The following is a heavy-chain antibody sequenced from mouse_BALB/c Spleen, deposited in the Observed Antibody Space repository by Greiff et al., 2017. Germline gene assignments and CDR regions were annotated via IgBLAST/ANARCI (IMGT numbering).Heavy chain of an antibody. CDR3: ARGGYRYEFSYFDY. Sequence: QVQLQQSGAELVRPGTSVKVSCKASGYAFTNYLIEWVKQRPGQGLEWIGVINPGSGGTNYNEKFKGKATLTADKSSSTAYMQLSSLTSDDSAVYFCARGGYRYEFSYFDYWGQGTTLTVSS. CDR1: GYAFTNYL. V-gene: IGHV1-54*01. J-gene: IGHJ2*01. CDR2: INPGSGGT. D-gene: IGHD2-14*01.